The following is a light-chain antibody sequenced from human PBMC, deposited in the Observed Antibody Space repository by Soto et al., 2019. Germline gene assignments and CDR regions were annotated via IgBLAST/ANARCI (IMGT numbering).Light chain of an antibody. V-gene: IGKV3-20*01. J-gene: IGKJ1*01. CDR3: QQYGSSTFT. CDR1: QGVXTY. CDR2: AAS. Sequence: IGLTQCASTLSLSPGERSTLSCRASQGVXTYFGWYQQKPGQAPRFFXYAASNRASGSPARFSGSGSGTDFSLTISRLEPEYFATYYCQQYGSSTFTFGQGTKVDIK.